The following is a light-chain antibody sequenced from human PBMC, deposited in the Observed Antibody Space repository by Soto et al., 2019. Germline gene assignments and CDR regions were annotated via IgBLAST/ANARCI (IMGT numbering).Light chain of an antibody. CDR2: EVN. CDR3: FWFTTTSSHV. V-gene: IGLV2-14*01. CDR1: SSDIGAYDY. J-gene: IGLJ1*01. Sequence: QSALTQPASLSGSPGQSITISCTGTSSDIGAYDYVSWFQPHPGKAPKLMISEVNNRPSRASNRFSGSKSGNTAYLAISGLQVEDEAEYFCFWFTTTSSHVFGTGAKVNVL.